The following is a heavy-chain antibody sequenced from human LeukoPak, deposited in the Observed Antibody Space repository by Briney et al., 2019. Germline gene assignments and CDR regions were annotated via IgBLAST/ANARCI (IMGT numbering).Heavy chain of an antibody. CDR1: GYTFTSYD. CDR3: ARGLEMATIEFDY. V-gene: IGHV1-8*03. CDR2: MNPNSGNT. J-gene: IGHJ4*02. Sequence: GSVKVSCKASGYTFTSYDINWVRQATGQGLEWMGWMNPNSGNTGYAQKFQGRVTITRNTSISTAYMELSSLRSEDTAVYYCARGLEMATIEFDYWGQGTLVTVSS. D-gene: IGHD5-24*01.